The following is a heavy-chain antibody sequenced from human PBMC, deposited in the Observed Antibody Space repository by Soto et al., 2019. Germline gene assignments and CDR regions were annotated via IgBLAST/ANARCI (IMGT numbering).Heavy chain of an antibody. CDR3: ASRDPGTSVDY. J-gene: IGHJ4*02. CDR1: GGSISSYY. CDR2: IYYSGST. D-gene: IGHD1-7*01. V-gene: IGHV4-59*08. Sequence: SETLSLTCTVSGGSISSYYWSWIRQPPGKGLEWIGYIYYSGSTNYNPSLKSRVTISVDKSENQFSLKVTSLTAADTAVYYCASRDPGTSVDYWGQGTLVTVSS.